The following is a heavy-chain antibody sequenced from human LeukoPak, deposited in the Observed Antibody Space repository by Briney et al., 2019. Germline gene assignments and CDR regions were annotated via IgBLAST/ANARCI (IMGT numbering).Heavy chain of an antibody. CDR1: GVSISSGGYS. Sequence: ESSQTLPLTCAVSGVSISSGGYSWSWIRQPPGKGLEWIGYIYHSGSTYYNPSLKSRVTISVDRSKNQFSLKLSSVTAADTAVYYCARGESYVDAFDIWGQGTMVTVSS. J-gene: IGHJ3*02. CDR3: ARGESYVDAFDI. D-gene: IGHD1-26*01. V-gene: IGHV4-30-2*01. CDR2: IYHSGST.